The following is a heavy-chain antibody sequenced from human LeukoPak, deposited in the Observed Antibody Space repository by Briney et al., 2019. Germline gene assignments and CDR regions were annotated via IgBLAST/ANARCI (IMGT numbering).Heavy chain of an antibody. CDR1: GGSLSRCSYY. CDR3: AREGGSSSWYRVDY. J-gene: IGHJ4*02. D-gene: IGHD6-13*01. Sequence: SQTLSLTCPVSGGSLSRCSYYWRGPRQPAGRGLEWVGRIYTRGSTNYNPSLKSRVTISVDTSKNQFSLKLSSVTAADTAVYYCAREGGSSSWYRVDYWGQGTLVTVSS. CDR2: IYTRGST. V-gene: IGHV4-61*02.